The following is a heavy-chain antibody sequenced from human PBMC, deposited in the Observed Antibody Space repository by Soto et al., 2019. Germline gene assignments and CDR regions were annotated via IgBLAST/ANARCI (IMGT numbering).Heavy chain of an antibody. J-gene: IGHJ6*03. D-gene: IGHD4-17*01. Sequence: ASVKVSCKASGYTFTSYGISWVRQAPGQGLEWMGWISAYNGNTNYAQKFQGRVTMTRNTSISTAYMELSSLRSEDTAVYYCARRVWIYGDYEGDGYYYYYMDVWGKGTTVTVSS. CDR2: ISAYNGNT. CDR1: GYTFTSYG. CDR3: ARRVWIYGDYEGDGYYYYYMDV. V-gene: IGHV1-18*01.